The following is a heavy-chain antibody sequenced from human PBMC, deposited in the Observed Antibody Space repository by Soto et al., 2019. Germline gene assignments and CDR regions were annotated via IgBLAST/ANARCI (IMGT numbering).Heavy chain of an antibody. V-gene: IGHV5-51*01. CDR3: ARRAQLSDGRAFGI. CDR2: IYPGDSDT. D-gene: IGHD1-1*01. J-gene: IGHJ3*02. CDR1: GYSFASYW. Sequence: EVQLVPSGAEVKKPGESLKISCKGSGYSFASYWIGWLREMPGKGLGWVGIIYPGDSDTTYSPSFPGQVTITADKSISTAYLQWSSLNASDTAIYYCARRAQLSDGRAFGIWGQGTMVTVAS.